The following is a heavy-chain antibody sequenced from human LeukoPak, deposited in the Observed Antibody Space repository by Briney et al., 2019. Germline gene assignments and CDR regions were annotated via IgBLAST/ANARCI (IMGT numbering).Heavy chain of an antibody. V-gene: IGHV3-23*01. J-gene: IGHJ5*02. CDR2: VSGSGSGDTT. CDR3: ASEGGATSGWFDP. D-gene: IGHD1-26*01. Sequence: GGSLRLSCAASGFTFSTYAMSWVRQAPGKGLEWVSSVSGSGSGDTTYYADSVKGRFTISRDNAKNSLYLQMNSLRAEDTAVYYCASEGGATSGWFDPWGQGTLVTVSS. CDR1: GFTFSTYA.